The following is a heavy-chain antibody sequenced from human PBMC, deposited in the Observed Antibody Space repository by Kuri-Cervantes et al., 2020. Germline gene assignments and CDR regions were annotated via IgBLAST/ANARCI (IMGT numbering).Heavy chain of an antibody. CDR3: ARGIGSKYSSCSDY. Sequence: GESLKISCAASGFTFSSYSMNWVRQAPGKGLEWVSSISSSSSYIYYADSVKGRFTISRDNAKNSLYLQMNSLRAEDTAVYYCARGIGSKYSSCSDYWGQGTLVTVSS. CDR2: ISSSSSYI. CDR1: GFTFSSYS. V-gene: IGHV3-21*01. J-gene: IGHJ4*02. D-gene: IGHD6-6*01.